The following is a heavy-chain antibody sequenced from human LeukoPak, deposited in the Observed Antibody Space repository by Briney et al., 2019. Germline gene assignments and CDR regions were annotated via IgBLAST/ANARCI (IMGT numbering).Heavy chain of an antibody. J-gene: IGHJ4*02. CDR1: GGSFSGYY. Sequence: PSETLSLTCAVYGGSFSGYYWSWIRQPPGKGLEWIGEINHSGSTNYNPSLKSRVTISVDTSKNQFSLKLSSVTAADTAVYYCARAGSGWAKFDYWGQGTLVTVSS. CDR3: ARAGSGWAKFDY. CDR2: INHSGST. D-gene: IGHD6-19*01. V-gene: IGHV4-34*01.